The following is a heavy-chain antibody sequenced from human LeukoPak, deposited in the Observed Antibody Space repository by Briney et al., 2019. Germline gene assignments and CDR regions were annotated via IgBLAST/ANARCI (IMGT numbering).Heavy chain of an antibody. V-gene: IGHV4-30-2*01. CDR2: IYHSGST. CDR3: ARDVNLIRVVGAYNWFDP. D-gene: IGHD1-26*01. J-gene: IGHJ5*02. CDR1: GGSISSGGYS. Sequence: PSETLSLTCAVSGGSISSGGYSWSWIRQPPGKGLEWIGYIYHSGSTYYNPSLKSRVTISVDRSKNQFSLKLSSVTAADTAVYYCARDVNLIRVVGAYNWFDPWGQGTLVTVSS.